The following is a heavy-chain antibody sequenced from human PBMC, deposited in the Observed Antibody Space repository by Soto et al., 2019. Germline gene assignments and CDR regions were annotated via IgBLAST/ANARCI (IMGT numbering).Heavy chain of an antibody. V-gene: IGHV1-69*13. CDR2: IIPIFGTA. Sequence: ASVKVSCKASGGTLSSYAISWVRQAPGQGLEWMGGIIPIFGTANYAQKFQGRVTITADESTSTAYMELSSLRSEDTAVYYCATIVVVPAAMYYYYYGMDVWGQGTTVTVSS. CDR3: ATIVVVPAAMYYYYYGMDV. D-gene: IGHD2-2*01. CDR1: GGTLSSYA. J-gene: IGHJ6*02.